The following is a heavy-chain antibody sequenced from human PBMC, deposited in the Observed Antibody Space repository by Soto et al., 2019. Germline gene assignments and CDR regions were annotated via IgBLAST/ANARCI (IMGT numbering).Heavy chain of an antibody. D-gene: IGHD6-13*01. J-gene: IGHJ5*02. V-gene: IGHV3-66*01. CDR3: ARDGIAAAGTHFT. CDR1: GFTVSSNY. CDR2: IYSGGST. Sequence: EVQLVESGGGLVQPGGSLRLSCAASGFTVSSNYMSWVRQAPGKGLEWVSVIYSGGSTYYADSVKGRFTISRDNSKNTLYLQMNSLSAEDKAVYYCARDGIAAAGTHFTWGQGTLVTVSS.